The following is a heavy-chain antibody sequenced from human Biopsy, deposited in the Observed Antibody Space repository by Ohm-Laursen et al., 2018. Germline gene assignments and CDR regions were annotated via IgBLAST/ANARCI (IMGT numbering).Heavy chain of an antibody. CDR3: ARSVDITVVRGYYFDF. V-gene: IGHV4-34*01. D-gene: IGHD3-10*01. Sequence: GTLSLTCTVYGGPFSGYFWTWIRQAPGKGLEWIGEIDHTGGTNYNPSLKSRVNISQDRSKNQFSLRLDSVTAVDTAVYYCARSVDITVVRGYYFDFWGQGTLVTVSS. CDR2: IDHTGGT. J-gene: IGHJ4*02. CDR1: GGPFSGYF.